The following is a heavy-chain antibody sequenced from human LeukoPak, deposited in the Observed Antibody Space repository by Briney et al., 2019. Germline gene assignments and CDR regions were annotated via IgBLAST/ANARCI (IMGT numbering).Heavy chain of an antibody. J-gene: IGHJ6*03. CDR2: IYYSGST. Sequence: PSETLSLTCTVSGGSISSYYWSWIRQPPGKGLEWIGYIYYSGSTNYNPSLKSRVTISVDTSKNQFSLKLSSVTAADTAVYYCARTVAGYSSSQLGYYYYYMDVWGKGTTVTISS. CDR1: GGSISSYY. CDR3: ARTVAGYSSSQLGYYYYYMDV. D-gene: IGHD6-13*01. V-gene: IGHV4-59*01.